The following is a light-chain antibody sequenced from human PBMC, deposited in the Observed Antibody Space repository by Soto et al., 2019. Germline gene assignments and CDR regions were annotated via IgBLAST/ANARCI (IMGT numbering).Light chain of an antibody. J-gene: IGKJ3*01. V-gene: IGKV1-9*01. CDR1: QGISSS. Sequence: DIQLTQSPSFLSASVGDRVTITCRASQGISSSLAWYQQKPGEAPKVLIYAASTLQSGVPSRFSGSGSGTEFTLTISTLQPEDFATYYCQHLSAYLGTFGPGTKVDIK. CDR2: AAS. CDR3: QHLSAYLGT.